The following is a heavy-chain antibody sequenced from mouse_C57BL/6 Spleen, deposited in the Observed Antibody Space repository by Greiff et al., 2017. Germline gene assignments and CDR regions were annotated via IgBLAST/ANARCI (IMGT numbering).Heavy chain of an antibody. CDR3: AREFITTVVGRYFDV. V-gene: IGHV1-81*01. J-gene: IGHJ1*03. CDR2: IYPRSGNT. Sequence: QVQLQQSGAELARPGASVKLSCKASGYTFTSYGISWVKQRTGQGLEWIGEIYPRSGNTYYNEKFKGKATLTADKSSSTAYMELRSLTSEDSAVYFCAREFITTVVGRYFDVWGTGTTVTVSS. D-gene: IGHD1-1*01. CDR1: GYTFTSYG.